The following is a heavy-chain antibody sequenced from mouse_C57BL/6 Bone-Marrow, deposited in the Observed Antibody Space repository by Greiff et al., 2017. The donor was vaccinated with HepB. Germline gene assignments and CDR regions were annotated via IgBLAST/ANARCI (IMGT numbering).Heavy chain of an antibody. CDR3: ARAGSNSSWFAY. V-gene: IGHV5-4*01. CDR2: ISDGGSYT. D-gene: IGHD2-5*01. Sequence: EVQLQESGGGLVKPGGSLKLSCAASGFTFSSYAMSWVRQTPEKRLEWVATISDGGSYTYYPDNVKGRFTISRDNAKNNLYLQMSHLKSEDTAMYYCARAGSNSSWFAYWGQGTLVTVSA. J-gene: IGHJ3*01. CDR1: GFTFSSYA.